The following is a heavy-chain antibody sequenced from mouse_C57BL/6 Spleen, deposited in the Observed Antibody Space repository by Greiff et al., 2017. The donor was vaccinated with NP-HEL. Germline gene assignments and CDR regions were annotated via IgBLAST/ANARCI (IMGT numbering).Heavy chain of an antibody. CDR2: INYDGSST. D-gene: IGHD3-2*02. CDR3: ARVQATLGFAY. V-gene: IGHV5-16*01. Sequence: EVQLVESEGGLVQPGSSMKLSCTASGFTFSDYYMAWVRQVPEKGLEWVANINYDGSSTYYLDSLKSRFIISRDNAKNILYLQMSSLKSEDTATYYCARVQATLGFAYWGQGTLVTVSA. J-gene: IGHJ3*01. CDR1: GFTFSDYY.